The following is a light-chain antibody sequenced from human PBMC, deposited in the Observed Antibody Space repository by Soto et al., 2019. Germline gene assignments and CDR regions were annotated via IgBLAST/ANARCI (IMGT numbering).Light chain of an antibody. V-gene: IGKV3-15*01. Sequence: GRGATHYCQASQSLSSSLAWYQQKPGQAPRLLIYGASTRATGIPARFRGSGSGTELTSRHTSLRSDDFSVYLRHQSGTFGQGTKV. CDR1: QSLSSS. CDR2: GAS. J-gene: IGKJ1*01. CDR3: HQSGT.